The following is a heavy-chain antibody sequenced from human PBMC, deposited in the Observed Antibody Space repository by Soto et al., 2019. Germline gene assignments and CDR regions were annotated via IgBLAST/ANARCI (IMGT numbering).Heavy chain of an antibody. CDR3: ARWLVVVPAAYFDY. CDR2: IYYSGST. D-gene: IGHD2-2*01. V-gene: IGHV4-59*08. CDR1: GGSISSYY. J-gene: IGHJ4*02. Sequence: SETLSLTCTVSGGSISSYYWSWIRQPPGKGLEWIGYIYYSGSTNYNPSLKSRVTISVDTSKNQFSLKLSSVTAADTAVYYCARWLVVVPAAYFDYWGQGTLVTVSS.